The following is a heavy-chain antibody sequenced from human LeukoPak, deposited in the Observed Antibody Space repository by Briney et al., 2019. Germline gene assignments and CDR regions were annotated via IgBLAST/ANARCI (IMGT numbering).Heavy chain of an antibody. V-gene: IGHV4-38-2*02. CDR1: GYSISSGYY. Sequence: SETLSLTCTVSGYSISSGYYWGWIRPPPGKGLEWIGRIYTSGSTNYNPSLKSRVTISVDTSKNQFSLKLSSVTAADTAVYYCARAKTQVKTYYDFWSSYYNAKDYYYYYMDVWGKGTTVTVSS. CDR2: IYTSGST. CDR3: ARAKTQVKTYYDFWSSYYNAKDYYYYYMDV. J-gene: IGHJ6*03. D-gene: IGHD3-3*01.